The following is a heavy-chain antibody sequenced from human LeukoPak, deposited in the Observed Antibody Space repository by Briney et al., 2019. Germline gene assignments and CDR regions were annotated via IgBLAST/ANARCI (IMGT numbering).Heavy chain of an antibody. CDR1: GFTLSSYA. V-gene: IGHV3-74*01. CDR2: INSDGSST. Sequence: GGSLRLSCAASGFTLSSYAMSWVRQAPGKGLVWVSRINSDGSSTSYADSVKGRFTISRDNAKNTLYLQMNSLRAEDTAVYYCARGPIVVVPAASYMDVWGKGTTVTISS. D-gene: IGHD2-2*01. J-gene: IGHJ6*03. CDR3: ARGPIVVVPAASYMDV.